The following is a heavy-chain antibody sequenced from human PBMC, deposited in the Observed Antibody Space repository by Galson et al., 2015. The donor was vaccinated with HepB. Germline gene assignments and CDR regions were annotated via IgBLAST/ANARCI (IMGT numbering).Heavy chain of an antibody. J-gene: IGHJ5*02. CDR2: ISYDGSNK. D-gene: IGHD6-6*01. CDR1: GFTFSSCG. CDR3: AKDAVAVRPGWFAP. V-gene: IGHV3-30*18. Sequence: SLRLSCAASGFTFSSCGIHWVRQAPGRGLEWVAAISYDGSNKYYADSVKGLFTISRDNSRDTLFLQMNSLTLEDTAVYYCAKDAVAVRPGWFAPWGQGTLVTVSS.